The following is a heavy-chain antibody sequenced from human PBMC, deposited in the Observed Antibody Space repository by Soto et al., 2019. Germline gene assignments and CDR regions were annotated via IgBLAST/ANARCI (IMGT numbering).Heavy chain of an antibody. CDR1: GFTFSSYG. D-gene: IGHD3-3*01. J-gene: IGHJ1*01. Sequence: QVQLVESGGGVVQPGRSLRLSCAASGFTFSSYGMHWVRQAPGKGLEWVAVISYDGSNKYYADSVKGRFTISRDNXKXTXXLQMNSLRAEDTAVYYCAKSNRGHFWSGYLGYFQHWGQGTLVTVSS. CDR3: AKSNRGHFWSGYLGYFQH. CDR2: ISYDGSNK. V-gene: IGHV3-30*18.